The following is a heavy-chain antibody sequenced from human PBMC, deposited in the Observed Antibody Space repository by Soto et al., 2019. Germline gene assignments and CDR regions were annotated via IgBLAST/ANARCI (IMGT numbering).Heavy chain of an antibody. D-gene: IGHD3-22*01. V-gene: IGHV4-39*01. J-gene: IGHJ3*02. Sequence: PSETLSLTCTVSGGSISSSSYYWGWIRQPPGKGLEWIGSIYYSGSTYYNPSLKSRVTISVDTSKNQFSLKLSSVTAADTAVYYCARHRPTPKYYYDSSGYPRHDFDIWGQGTMVTVSS. CDR2: IYYSGST. CDR1: GGSISSSSYY. CDR3: ARHRPTPKYYYDSSGYPRHDFDI.